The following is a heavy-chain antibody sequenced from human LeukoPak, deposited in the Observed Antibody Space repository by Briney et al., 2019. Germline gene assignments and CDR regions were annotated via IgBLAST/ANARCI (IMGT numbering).Heavy chain of an antibody. CDR1: GFTFSNYA. CDR2: IKQDGSEE. J-gene: IGHJ4*02. D-gene: IGHD3-3*01. CDR3: ARDFIVLSYSDFWRGYYAGDF. V-gene: IGHV3-7*01. Sequence: PGGSLRLSCAASGFTFSNYAMTWVRQAPGKGLEWVANIKQDGSEEYYVDSVKGRFTISRDNAKSSLYLQMNSLGAEDTAVYYCARDFIVLSYSDFWRGYYAGDFWGQGTLVTVTS.